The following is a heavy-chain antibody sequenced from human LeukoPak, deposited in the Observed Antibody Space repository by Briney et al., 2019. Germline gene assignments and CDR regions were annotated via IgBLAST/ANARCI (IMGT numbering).Heavy chain of an antibody. CDR2: IRNDGSNK. CDR1: GFTFNNYN. CDR3: AKDQGGYDYCDY. V-gene: IGHV3-30*02. D-gene: IGHD5-12*01. Sequence: GGSLRLSCAASGFTFNNYNMNWVRQAPGKGLEWVAFIRNDGSNKYYADSVKGRFTISRDNSKNTLYLQMNSLRAEDTAVYYCAKDQGGYDYCDYWGQGTLVTVSS. J-gene: IGHJ4*02.